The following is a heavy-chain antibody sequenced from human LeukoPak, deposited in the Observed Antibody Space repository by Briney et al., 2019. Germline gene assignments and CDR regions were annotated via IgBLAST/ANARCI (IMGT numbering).Heavy chain of an antibody. J-gene: IGHJ4*02. CDR1: GFTFSGYE. Sequence: GGTLSLSCAASGFTFSGYEMTWVRQAPGKGLEWVAYTSPSGNTVYYADSVKGRFTMSRDNAKNSLYLQMNSLRVEDTAVYYCASFTDYWGQGTQVTVSS. V-gene: IGHV3-48*03. CDR3: ASFTDY. CDR2: TSPSGNTV.